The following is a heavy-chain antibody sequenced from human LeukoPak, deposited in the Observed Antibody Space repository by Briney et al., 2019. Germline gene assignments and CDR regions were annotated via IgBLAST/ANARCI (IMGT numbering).Heavy chain of an antibody. CDR3: ARNASDSGTSYFDY. CDR1: GGSISISTYY. V-gene: IGHV4-39*01. Sequence: PSETLSLTCTVSGGSISISTYYWGWIRQPPGKGLEWIGSIYYSGSTSYNPSLKSRVTMSVDTFKNQFSLKLDSVTAADTAVYHCARNASDSGTSYFDYWGQGTLATVSS. J-gene: IGHJ4*02. CDR2: IYYSGST. D-gene: IGHD1-26*01.